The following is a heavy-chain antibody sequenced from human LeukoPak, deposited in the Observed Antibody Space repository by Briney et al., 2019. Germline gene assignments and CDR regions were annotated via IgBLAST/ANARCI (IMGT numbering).Heavy chain of an antibody. CDR1: GYTLTELS. CDR3: ATDRPAYCGGDCYPFQH. V-gene: IGHV1-24*01. CDR2: FDPEDGET. J-gene: IGHJ1*01. D-gene: IGHD2-21*02. Sequence: ASVKVSCKVSGYTLTELSIQWVRQAPGEGLEWMGGFDPEDGETIYAQKFQGRVTMTEDTSTDTAYMELSSLRSEDTAIYYCATDRPAYCGGDCYPFQHWGQGTLVTVSS.